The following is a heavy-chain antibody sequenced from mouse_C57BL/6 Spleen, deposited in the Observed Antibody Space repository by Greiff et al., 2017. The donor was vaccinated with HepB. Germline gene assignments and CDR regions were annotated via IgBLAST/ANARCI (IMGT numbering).Heavy chain of an antibody. CDR3: TRFGTTVVATNYFDY. Sequence: VQLQQSGAELVRPGASVTLSCKASGYTFTDYEMHWVKQTPVHGLEWIGAIDPETGGTAYNQKFKGKAILTADKSSSTAYMELRSLTSEDSAVYYCTRFGTTVVATNYFDYWGQGTTLTVSS. CDR1: GYTFTDYE. J-gene: IGHJ2*01. V-gene: IGHV1-15*01. D-gene: IGHD1-1*01. CDR2: IDPETGGT.